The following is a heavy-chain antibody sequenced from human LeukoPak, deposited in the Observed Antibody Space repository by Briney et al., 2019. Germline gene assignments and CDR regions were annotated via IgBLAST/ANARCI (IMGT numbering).Heavy chain of an antibody. CDR3: ARVRDNSSWYLYYFDY. V-gene: IGHV3-23*01. Sequence: PGGSLRLSCTASGFTFSNYAMSWVRQAPGKGLEWVSVISGSGSSTFYADSVKGRFTISRDNSKNTLYLQMGSLRAEDMAIYYCARVRDNSSWYLYYFDYWGQGTLVTVSS. J-gene: IGHJ4*02. CDR1: GFTFSNYA. D-gene: IGHD6-13*01. CDR2: ISGSGSST.